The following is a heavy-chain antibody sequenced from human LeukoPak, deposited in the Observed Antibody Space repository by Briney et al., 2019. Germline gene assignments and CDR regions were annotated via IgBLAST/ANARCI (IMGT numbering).Heavy chain of an antibody. CDR2: IWYDGSNK. V-gene: IGHV3-33*01. CDR3: ARDQYDTWSRRGNFDS. J-gene: IGHJ4*02. Sequence: GGSLRLSCAASGFTFSSYGMHWVRQAPGKGLEWVAVIWYDGSNKYYADSVKGRFTISRDNSKNSLYLQMNSLRVEDTAVFYCARDQYDTWSRRGNFDSWGQGTLVIVSS. CDR1: GFTFSSYG. D-gene: IGHD3-3*01.